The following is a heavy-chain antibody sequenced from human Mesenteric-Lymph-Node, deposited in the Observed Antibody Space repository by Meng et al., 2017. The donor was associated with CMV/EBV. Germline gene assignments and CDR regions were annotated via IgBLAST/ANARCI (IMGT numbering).Heavy chain of an antibody. D-gene: IGHD3-10*01. V-gene: IGHV3-21*01. CDR3: ARHGSGSFSDY. CDR2: ISDSSAFI. J-gene: IGHJ4*02. CDR1: GFNFNTYA. Sequence: ESLKIFCAASGFNFNTYAMNWVRQAPGKGLEWVSSISDSSAFIYYADSVKGRFTISRDDTDNSLYLQMNSLRAEDTAVYYCARHGSGSFSDYWGQGKLVTVSS.